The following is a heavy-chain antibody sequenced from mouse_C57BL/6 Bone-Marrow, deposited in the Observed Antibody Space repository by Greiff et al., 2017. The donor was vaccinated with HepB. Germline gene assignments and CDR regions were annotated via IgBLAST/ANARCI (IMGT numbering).Heavy chain of an antibody. CDR1: GFTFSSYA. V-gene: IGHV5-4*01. Sequence: EVHLVESGGGLVKPGGSLKLSCAASGFTFSSYAMSWVRQTPEKRLEWVATISDGGSYTYYPDNVKGRFTISRDNAKNNLYLQMSHLKSEDTAMYYCARRRWLLLDYWGQGTTLTVSS. CDR3: ARRRWLLLDY. CDR2: ISDGGSYT. D-gene: IGHD2-3*01. J-gene: IGHJ2*01.